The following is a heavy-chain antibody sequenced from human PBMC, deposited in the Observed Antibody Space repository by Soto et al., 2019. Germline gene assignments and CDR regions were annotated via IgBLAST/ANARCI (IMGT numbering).Heavy chain of an antibody. Sequence: GGSLRLSCAASGFTFSSYAMHWVRQAPGKGLEWVAVISYDGSNKYYADSVKGRFTISRDNSKNTLYLQMNSLRAEDTAVYYCARAAPLRYYDFWVVYPSGYYGMDLWGHGTTVTVPS. V-gene: IGHV3-30-3*01. CDR3: ARAAPLRYYDFWVVYPSGYYGMDL. CDR2: ISYDGSNK. D-gene: IGHD3-3*01. CDR1: GFTFSSYA. J-gene: IGHJ6*02.